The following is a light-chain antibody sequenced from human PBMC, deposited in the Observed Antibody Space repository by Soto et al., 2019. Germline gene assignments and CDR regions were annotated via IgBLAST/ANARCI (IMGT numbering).Light chain of an antibody. CDR1: SSDVGGYNY. CDR2: EVC. CDR3: SSYTSSSTLYV. V-gene: IGLV2-14*01. Sequence: QSALTQPASVSGSPGQSITISCTGTSSDVGGYNYVSWYQQHPGKAPKLMIYEVCNRPSGVSNRFSGSKSGNTASLTISGRQAEEEADDYCSSYTSSSTLYVFGTGTKVTVL. J-gene: IGLJ1*01.